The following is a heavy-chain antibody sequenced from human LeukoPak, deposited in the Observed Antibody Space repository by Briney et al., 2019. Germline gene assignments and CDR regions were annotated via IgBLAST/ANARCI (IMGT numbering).Heavy chain of an antibody. CDR2: ITWNSATI. J-gene: IGHJ4*02. V-gene: IGHV3-9*01. Sequence: GRSLRLSCATSGFTFDDYAMHWVRQAPGKGLEWVSGITWNSATIVYADSVKGRFTISRDNAKNSVYLQMNSLRAEDTALYYCARVEYYYDSSGYFADYWGQGTLVTVSS. CDR3: ARVEYYYDSSGYFADY. CDR1: GFTFDDYA. D-gene: IGHD3-22*01.